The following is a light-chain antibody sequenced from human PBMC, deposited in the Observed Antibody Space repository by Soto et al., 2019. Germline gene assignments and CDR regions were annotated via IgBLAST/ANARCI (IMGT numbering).Light chain of an antibody. CDR3: QQYNEWPRT. V-gene: IGKV3-15*01. Sequence: ETVMTQSPATLSVSPGERVTLSCRASQSVRTNLVWYQQSPGQPPRLLIYGASDRVAGVPDRFSGSGSGTDFTLTISGLQSEDCAVYYCQQYNEWPRTFGQGTKLAIK. J-gene: IGKJ2*01. CDR1: QSVRTN. CDR2: GAS.